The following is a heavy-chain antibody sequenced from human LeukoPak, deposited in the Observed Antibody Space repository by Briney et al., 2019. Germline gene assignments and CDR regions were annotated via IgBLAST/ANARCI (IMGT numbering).Heavy chain of an antibody. V-gene: IGHV3-21*01. CDR1: GFPFSTYN. J-gene: IGHJ4*02. CDR2: IARSSSFM. D-gene: IGHD3-22*01. Sequence: GGSLRLSCAASGFPFSTYNMIWVRQAPGKGLQWVSSIARSSSFMLYADSVKGRFTISRDNAKNSLYLQMNSLRVEDTALYYCATLDYYDRSPRILDYWGQGTLVTVSS. CDR3: ATLDYYDRSPRILDY.